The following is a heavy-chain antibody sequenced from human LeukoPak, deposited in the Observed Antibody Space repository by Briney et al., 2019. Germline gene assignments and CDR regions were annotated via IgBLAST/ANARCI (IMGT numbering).Heavy chain of an antibody. Sequence: ASVKVSCKASGYTFTSYGISWVRQAPGQGLEWMGWISAYNGNTNYAQKLQGRVTMTTDTSTSTAYMELRSLRSDDTAVYYCARHPYTVVTPPYYFDYWGQGTLVTVSS. D-gene: IGHD4-23*01. V-gene: IGHV1-18*01. CDR2: ISAYNGNT. J-gene: IGHJ4*02. CDR1: GYTFTSYG. CDR3: ARHPYTVVTPPYYFDY.